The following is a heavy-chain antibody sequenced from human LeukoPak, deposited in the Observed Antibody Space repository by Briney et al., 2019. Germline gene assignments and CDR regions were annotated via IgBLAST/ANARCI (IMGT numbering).Heavy chain of an antibody. J-gene: IGHJ6*03. CDR1: GGSFSGYY. CDR3: ARGPLYYDFWSGYYTHYMDV. Sequence: PETLSLTCAVYGGSFSGYYWSWIRQPPGKGLEWIGEINHSGSTNYNPSLKSRVTISVDTSKNQFSLKLSSVTAADTAVYYCARGPLYYDFWSGYYTHYMDVWGKGTTVTVSS. D-gene: IGHD3-3*01. CDR2: INHSGST. V-gene: IGHV4-34*01.